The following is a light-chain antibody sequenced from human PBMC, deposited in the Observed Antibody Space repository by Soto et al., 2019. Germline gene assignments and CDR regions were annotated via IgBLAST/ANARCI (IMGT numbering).Light chain of an antibody. CDR1: SSNIGAGYD. Sequence: QSVLTQPPSVSGAPGQGVPISCTGSSSNIGAGYDVHWYQHLPGTAPKLLIYGNSNRPSGVPDRFSGSKSGTSASLAITGLQAEDEADYYCQSYDSSLSAPYVFGTGTKVTVL. CDR3: QSYDSSLSAPYV. J-gene: IGLJ1*01. CDR2: GNS. V-gene: IGLV1-40*01.